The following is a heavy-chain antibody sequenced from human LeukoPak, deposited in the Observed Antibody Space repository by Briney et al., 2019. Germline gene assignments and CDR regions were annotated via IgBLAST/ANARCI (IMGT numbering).Heavy chain of an antibody. J-gene: IGHJ6*03. CDR3: AVSWFGTPRPYYYYYMDV. Sequence: SETLSLTCTVSGGSISSSSYYWGWIRQPPGKGLEWIGSIYYSGSTYYNPSLKSRVTISVDTSKNQFSLKLSSVTAADTAVYYCAVSWFGTPRPYYYYYMDVWGKGTTVTVSS. V-gene: IGHV4-39*07. CDR2: IYYSGST. D-gene: IGHD3-10*01. CDR1: GGSISSSSYY.